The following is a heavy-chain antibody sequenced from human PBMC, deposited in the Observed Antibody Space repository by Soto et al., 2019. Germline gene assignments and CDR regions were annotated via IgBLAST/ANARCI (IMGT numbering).Heavy chain of an antibody. CDR3: AKIPLYYDFWSGSLGDYYYGMDV. Sequence: GGSLRLSCAASGFTFSSYAMSWVRQAPGKGLEWVSAISGSGGSTYYADSVKGRFTISRDNSKNTLYLQMNSLRAEDTAVYYCAKIPLYYDFWSGSLGDYYYGMDVWGQGTMVTVSS. V-gene: IGHV3-23*01. CDR2: ISGSGGST. CDR1: GFTFSSYA. J-gene: IGHJ6*02. D-gene: IGHD3-3*01.